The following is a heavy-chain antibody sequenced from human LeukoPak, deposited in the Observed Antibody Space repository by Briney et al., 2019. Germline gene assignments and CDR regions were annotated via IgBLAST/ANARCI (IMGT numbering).Heavy chain of an antibody. V-gene: IGHV3-23*01. CDR1: GFTFSNYA. Sequence: QPGGSLRLSCAASGFTFSNYAMSWVRQAPGKGLEWVSVITGSGDSTYYADSVKGRFTISRDNSKNTLYLQMNSLRAEDTAVYYCAKDLTAGWVQIPYQSFDYWGQGTLVTVSS. CDR2: ITGSGDST. J-gene: IGHJ4*02. CDR3: AKDLTAGWVQIPYQSFDY. D-gene: IGHD5-24*01.